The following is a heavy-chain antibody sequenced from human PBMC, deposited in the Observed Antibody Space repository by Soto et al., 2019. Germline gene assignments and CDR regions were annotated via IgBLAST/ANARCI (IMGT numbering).Heavy chain of an antibody. CDR3: ARIYGSGSYYNVYYYGMDV. D-gene: IGHD3-10*01. CDR2: IYYSGST. V-gene: IGHV4-59*01. CDR1: GGSISSYY. Sequence: PSETLSLTCTVSGGSISSYYWSWIRQPPGKGLEWIGYIYYSGSTNYNPSLKSRVTISVDTSKNQFSLKLSSVTAADTAVYYCARIYGSGSYYNVYYYGMDVWGQGTTVTVSS. J-gene: IGHJ6*02.